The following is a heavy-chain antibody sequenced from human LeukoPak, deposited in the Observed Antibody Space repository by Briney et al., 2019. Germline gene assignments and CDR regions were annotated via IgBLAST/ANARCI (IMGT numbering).Heavy chain of an antibody. CDR2: IRYDGSNK. V-gene: IGHV3-30*02. CDR1: GFPFSSYG. CDR3: AKDPSSWYYFDY. Sequence: GGSLRLSCAASGFPFSSYGMHWVRQAPRKGLEWVAFIRYDGSNKYYADSVKGRFTISRDNSKNTLYLQMNSLRAEDTAVYYCAKDPSSWYYFDYWGQGTLVTVSS. J-gene: IGHJ4*02. D-gene: IGHD6-13*01.